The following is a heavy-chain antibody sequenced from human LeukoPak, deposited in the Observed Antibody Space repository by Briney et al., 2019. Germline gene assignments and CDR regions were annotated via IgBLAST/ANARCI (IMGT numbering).Heavy chain of an antibody. CDR3: PRDHDYDRSGYSDY. CDR1: GFTFSSYW. J-gene: IGHJ4*02. V-gene: IGHV3-7*01. Sequence: GGSLRLSCAASGFTFSSYWMSWVRQAPGKGLEWVANIKQDGSEKYYVDSVKGRFTISRDNAKNSLYLQMNSLRAEDTAVYYCPRDHDYDRSGYSDYWGQGTLVTVSS. CDR2: IKQDGSEK. D-gene: IGHD3-22*01.